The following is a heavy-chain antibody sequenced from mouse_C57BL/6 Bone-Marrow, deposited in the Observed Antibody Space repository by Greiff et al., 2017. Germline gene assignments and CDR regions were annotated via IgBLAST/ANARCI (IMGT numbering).Heavy chain of an antibody. Sequence: QVQLQQPGAELVRPGTSVKLSCKASGYTFTSYWMHWVKQRPGQGLEWIGVIDPSDSYTNYNQKFKGKATLTVDTSSSTAYMQLSSLTSEDSAVYYCARSLGTSYWGQGTTLTGSS. V-gene: IGHV1-59*01. CDR1: GYTFTSYW. CDR2: IDPSDSYT. J-gene: IGHJ2*01. D-gene: IGHD3-1*01. CDR3: ARSLGTSY.